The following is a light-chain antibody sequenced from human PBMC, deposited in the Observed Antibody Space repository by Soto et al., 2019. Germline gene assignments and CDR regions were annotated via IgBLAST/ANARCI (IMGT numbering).Light chain of an antibody. V-gene: IGKV3-20*01. CDR2: GAS. CDR1: QSVSSSY. CDR3: QQHGSSPYI. Sequence: EIVLTQSPGTLSLSPGERATLFCRASQSVSSSYLAWYQQTPGQAPRLLIYGASIRATGIPDRFSGSGSGTDFTLTINRLEPEDFAVDYCQQHGSSPYIFGQGTRLEIK. J-gene: IGKJ2*01.